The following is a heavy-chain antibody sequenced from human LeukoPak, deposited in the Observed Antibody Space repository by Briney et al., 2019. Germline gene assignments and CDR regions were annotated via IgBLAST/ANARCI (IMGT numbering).Heavy chain of an antibody. CDR1: GGSISSYY. CDR3: ARVNAALYDY. Sequence: SETLSLTCTVPGGSISSYYWSWIRQPPGKGLEWIGYIYYSGSTNYNPSLKSRVTISVDTSKNQFSLKLSSVTAADTAVYYCARVNAALYDYWGQGTLATVSS. CDR2: IYYSGST. V-gene: IGHV4-59*01. D-gene: IGHD2-2*02. J-gene: IGHJ4*02.